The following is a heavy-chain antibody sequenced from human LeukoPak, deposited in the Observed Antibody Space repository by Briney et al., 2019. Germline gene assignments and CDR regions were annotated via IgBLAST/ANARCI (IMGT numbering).Heavy chain of an antibody. CDR2: IYPGDSDT. J-gene: IGHJ4*02. CDR3: ARKTSSWYTGIDY. CDR1: GSSFTNYW. V-gene: IGHV5-51*01. D-gene: IGHD6-13*01. Sequence: GESLQISCQSSGSSFTNYWIGWVRQLPGKGLEWMGIIYPGDSDTRYSPSFQGQVTISADKSISTAYLQWSSLKASDTAMYYCARKTSSWYTGIDYWGQGTLVTVSS.